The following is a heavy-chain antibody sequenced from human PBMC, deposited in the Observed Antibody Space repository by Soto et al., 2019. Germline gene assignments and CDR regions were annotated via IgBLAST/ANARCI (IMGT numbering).Heavy chain of an antibody. CDR3: ARSSGWRQGGVYNYGLDV. CDR1: GFFLRNNW. Sequence: QVQLVESGGGWVKPGASLRLSCIGSGFFLRNNWMTWIRQAPGKGLEWVSYVSASGAYTIYADSLKGRFTISRANARNSLWLQINSRTAEDTAVEYCARSSGWRQGGVYNYGLDVWGQGTTVRVSS. J-gene: IGHJ6*02. V-gene: IGHV3-11*06. CDR2: VSASGAYT. D-gene: IGHD2-8*01.